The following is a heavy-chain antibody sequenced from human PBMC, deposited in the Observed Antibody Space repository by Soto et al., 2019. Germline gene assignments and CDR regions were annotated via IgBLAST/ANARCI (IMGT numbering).Heavy chain of an antibody. Sequence: SVKVSCKASGGTFSSFGISWVRQAPGQGLEWMGGIIPVFGRPNYAQRFRGRLTITADESTSTVYLELIDLRSEDTAVYYCAREGSGYNLWGQGTQVTVSS. CDR1: GGTFSSFG. D-gene: IGHD5-12*01. V-gene: IGHV1-69*13. CDR3: AREGSGYNL. J-gene: IGHJ1*01. CDR2: IIPVFGRP.